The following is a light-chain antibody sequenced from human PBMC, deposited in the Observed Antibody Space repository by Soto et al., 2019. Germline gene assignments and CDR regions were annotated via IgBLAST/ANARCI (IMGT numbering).Light chain of an antibody. V-gene: IGKV4-1*01. CDR2: LAS. Sequence: DIVMTQSPDSLAVSLGERATINCKSSQSVLSSSDNKNYLAWYQQKPGQPPKLLIYLASTRESGVPDRFSGSGSGTDFTLTISSPQAEDVAVYYCQHYYGSPSFGPGTKVDI. CDR1: QSVLSSSDNKNY. J-gene: IGKJ3*01. CDR3: QHYYGSPS.